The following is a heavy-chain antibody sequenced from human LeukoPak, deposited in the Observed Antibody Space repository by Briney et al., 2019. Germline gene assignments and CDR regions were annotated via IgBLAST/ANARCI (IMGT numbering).Heavy chain of an antibody. D-gene: IGHD5-18*01. J-gene: IGHJ3*02. CDR3: ARSGYGYGDAFDI. CDR1: GFTFSSYA. Sequence: GGSLRLSCAASGFTFSSYAMSWVRQAPGKGLEWVSAISGSGGSTYYADSVKGRFTISRDNSKNTLYLQMNSLRADDTAVYYCARSGYGYGDAFDIWGQGTMVTVSS. CDR2: ISGSGGST. V-gene: IGHV3-23*01.